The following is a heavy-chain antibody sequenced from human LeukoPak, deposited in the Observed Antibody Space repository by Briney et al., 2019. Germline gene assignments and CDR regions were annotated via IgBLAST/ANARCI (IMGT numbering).Heavy chain of an antibody. Sequence: GGSLRLSCAASGFTFSDYWMHWVRQAPGKGLVWVPRISTDGSTTNYADSVKGRFTISRDNAKNTLYLQMNSLRAEDTAVYYCARYRLSDNFFDYWGQGTLVTVSS. CDR3: ARYRLSDNFFDY. CDR2: ISTDGSTT. J-gene: IGHJ4*02. CDR1: GFTFSDYW. V-gene: IGHV3-74*01. D-gene: IGHD5-24*01.